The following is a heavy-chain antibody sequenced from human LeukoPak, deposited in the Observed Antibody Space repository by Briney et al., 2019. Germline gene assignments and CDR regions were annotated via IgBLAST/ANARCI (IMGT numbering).Heavy chain of an antibody. Sequence: PSETLSLTCTVSGGSISSSSYYWGWIRQPPGKGLEWVSYISSSSSTIYYADSVKGRFTISRDNAKNSLYLQMNSLRAEDTAVYYCARYREYSSSWYHYYYYGMDVWGQGTTVTVSS. D-gene: IGHD6-13*01. J-gene: IGHJ6*02. CDR1: GGSISSSS. V-gene: IGHV3-48*04. CDR2: ISSSSSTI. CDR3: ARYREYSSSWYHYYYYGMDV.